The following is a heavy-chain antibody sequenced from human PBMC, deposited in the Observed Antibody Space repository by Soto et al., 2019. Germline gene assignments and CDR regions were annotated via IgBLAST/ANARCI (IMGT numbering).Heavy chain of an antibody. Sequence: QVQLVQSGAEVTKPGSSVKVSCTASGGTFSSYAISWVRQAPGQGLEWMGGIIPIFGTANYAQKFQGRVTSTADESTSPAYMELSSLRSEDTAVYYCARAVVVITTAPYYYYYGMDVWGQGTTVTVSS. V-gene: IGHV1-69*01. CDR2: IIPIFGTA. CDR1: GGTFSSYA. CDR3: ARAVVVITTAPYYYYYGMDV. J-gene: IGHJ6*02. D-gene: IGHD3-22*01.